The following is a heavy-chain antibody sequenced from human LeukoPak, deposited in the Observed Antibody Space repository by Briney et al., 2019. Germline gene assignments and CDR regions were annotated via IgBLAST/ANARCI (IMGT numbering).Heavy chain of an antibody. V-gene: IGHV3-7*01. CDR3: ARDPTIFGVVIVPDY. D-gene: IGHD3-3*01. CDR2: IKQDGSEK. Sequence: PGGSLRLSCAASGFSFSTYWMSWVRQAPGKGLEWVANIKQDGSEKYYVDSVKGRFTISRDNAKNSLYLQMNSLRAVDTAVYYCARDPTIFGVVIVPDYWGQGTLVTVSS. J-gene: IGHJ4*02. CDR1: GFSFSTYW.